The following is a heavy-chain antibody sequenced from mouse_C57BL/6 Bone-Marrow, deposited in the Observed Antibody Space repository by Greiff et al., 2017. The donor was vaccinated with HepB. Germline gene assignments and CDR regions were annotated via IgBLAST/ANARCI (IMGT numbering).Heavy chain of an antibody. CDR1: GYTFTDYN. Sequence: VQLKQSGPELVKPGASVKMSCKASGYTFTDYNMHWVKQSHGKSLEWIGYINPNNGGTSYNQKFKGKATLTVNKSSSTAYMELRSLTSEDSAVYYCARGGYYSQGYFDVWGTGTTVTVSS. J-gene: IGHJ1*03. CDR3: ARGGYYSQGYFDV. D-gene: IGHD1-1*01. CDR2: INPNNGGT. V-gene: IGHV1-22*01.